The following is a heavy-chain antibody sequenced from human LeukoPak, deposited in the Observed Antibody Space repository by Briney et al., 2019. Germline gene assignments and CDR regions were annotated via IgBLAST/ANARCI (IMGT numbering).Heavy chain of an antibody. J-gene: IGHJ4*02. Sequence: GSSVKVSCRASGGTFSSYAISWVRQAPGQGLEWMGGIIPIFGTANYAQKFQGRVTITTDESTSTAYMELRSLRSEDTAVCYCARRRPPGTTFQPFDYWGQGTLVTVSS. CDR2: IIPIFGTA. V-gene: IGHV1-69*05. CDR3: ARRRPPGTTFQPFDY. CDR1: GGTFSSYA. D-gene: IGHD1-7*01.